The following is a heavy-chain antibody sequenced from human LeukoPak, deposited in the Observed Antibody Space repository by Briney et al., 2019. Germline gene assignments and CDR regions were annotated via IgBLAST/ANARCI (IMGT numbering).Heavy chain of an antibody. Sequence: ASVKVSCKASGGTFSSYAISWVRQAPGQGLEWMGGIIPIFGTADYAQKFQGRVTITADKSTSTAYMLLSSLRSEDTAVYYCAGGGDYGGNPGYFDYWDQGTLVTVSS. CDR3: AGGGDYGGNPGYFDY. CDR2: IIPIFGTA. D-gene: IGHD4-23*01. V-gene: IGHV1-69*06. CDR1: GGTFSSYA. J-gene: IGHJ4*02.